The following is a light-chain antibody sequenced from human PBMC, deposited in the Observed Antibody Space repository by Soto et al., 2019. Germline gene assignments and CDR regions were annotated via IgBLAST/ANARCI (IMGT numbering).Light chain of an antibody. CDR1: QSVNSN. V-gene: IGKV3-11*01. CDR3: QQRSNWPPELT. Sequence: PGERATLSCRASQSVNSNLAWYQQKPGQAPRLLIYDASNRATGIPARFSGSGYGTDFTLTISSLEPEDFAVYDCQQRSNWPPELTFXGGTKVDIK. J-gene: IGKJ4*01. CDR2: DAS.